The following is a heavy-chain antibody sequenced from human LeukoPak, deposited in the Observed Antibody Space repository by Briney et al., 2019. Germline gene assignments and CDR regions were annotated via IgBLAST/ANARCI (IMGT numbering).Heavy chain of an antibody. Sequence: PGGSLRLSCAASGFTFSSYGMHWVRQVPGKGLEWVAFIRYDGGNKYYADSVKGRFTISRDNSKNTLYLQMNSLRAEDTAVYYCAKDRVVSRGPAAFDVWGQGTMVTVSS. D-gene: IGHD2-15*01. CDR3: AKDRVVSRGPAAFDV. V-gene: IGHV3-30*02. J-gene: IGHJ3*01. CDR2: IRYDGGNK. CDR1: GFTFSSYG.